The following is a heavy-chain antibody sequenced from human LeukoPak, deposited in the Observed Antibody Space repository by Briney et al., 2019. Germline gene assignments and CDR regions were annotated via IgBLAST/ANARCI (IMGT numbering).Heavy chain of an antibody. J-gene: IGHJ4*02. D-gene: IGHD3-22*01. CDR1: GYTFTGYY. CDR2: INPNSGGT. V-gene: IGHV1-2*02. Sequence: GASVKVSCKASGYTFTGYYMHWVRQAPGQGLEWMGWINPNSGGTNYAQKFQGRVTMTRDTSISTAYMELSRLRSDDTAVYYCARSSGPKSTDFDYWGQGTLVTVSS. CDR3: ARSSGPKSTDFDY.